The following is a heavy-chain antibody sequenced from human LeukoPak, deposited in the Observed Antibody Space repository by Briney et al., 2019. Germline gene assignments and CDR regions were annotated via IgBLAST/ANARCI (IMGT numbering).Heavy chain of an antibody. J-gene: IGHJ5*02. D-gene: IGHD2-2*01. CDR1: GASISSGGYY. Sequence: MTSETLSLTCTVSGASISSGGYYWSWIRQHPGKGLEWIGYIYYSGSTYYNPSLKSRVTISVDKSKSQFSLKVRSATAADTAVYYCARGSAIWFDPWGQGTLVTVSS. CDR3: ARGSAIWFDP. CDR2: IYYSGST. V-gene: IGHV4-31*03.